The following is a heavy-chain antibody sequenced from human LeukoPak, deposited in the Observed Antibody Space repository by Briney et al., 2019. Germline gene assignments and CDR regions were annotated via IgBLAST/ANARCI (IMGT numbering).Heavy chain of an antibody. D-gene: IGHD1-26*01. CDR2: ISYDGSNR. CDR3: ARDPEQVGATYAFDI. V-gene: IGHV3-30-3*01. Sequence: KAGGSLRLSCAASGLTFSSYAMHWVRKAPGKGLEWVAVISYDGSNRYYADSVKGRFTICRDNSKNTLYLQMNSLRAEDTAVYYCARDPEQVGATYAFDIWGQGTMVTVSS. J-gene: IGHJ3*02. CDR1: GLTFSSYA.